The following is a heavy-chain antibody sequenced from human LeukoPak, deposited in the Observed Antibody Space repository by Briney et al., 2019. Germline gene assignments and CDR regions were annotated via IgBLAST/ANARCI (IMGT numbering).Heavy chain of an antibody. V-gene: IGHV3-23*01. J-gene: IGHJ4*02. CDR2: ISDTGGTT. Sequence: GGSLRLSCVASGFTFSNLTMGWVRQAPGKGLEWVSVISDTGGTTYYADSVKGRFTISRDNSRNTLYLQMNSLRVDDTAVYFCAKDARRYSGWYFFDHWGQGTLVTVST. CDR1: GFTFSNLT. CDR3: AKDARRYSGWYFFDH. D-gene: IGHD6-19*01.